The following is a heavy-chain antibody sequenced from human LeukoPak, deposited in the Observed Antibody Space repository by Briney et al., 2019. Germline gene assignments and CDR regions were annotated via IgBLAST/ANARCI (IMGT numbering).Heavy chain of an antibody. J-gene: IGHJ4*02. CDR2: IYYSGST. V-gene: IGHV4-59*11. Sequence: SETLSLTCTVSGGSIDRQYWSWLRQPPGKGLEWIGYIYYSGSTDYNPSLKSRVTILVDTSKNQFSLKLRSVTAADTAVYYCARSGEPYQLLPFDYWGQGILVT. CDR3: ARSGEPYQLLPFDY. CDR1: GGSIDRQY. D-gene: IGHD2-2*01.